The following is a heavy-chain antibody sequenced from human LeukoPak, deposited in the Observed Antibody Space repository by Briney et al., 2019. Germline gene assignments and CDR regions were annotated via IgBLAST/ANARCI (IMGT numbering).Heavy chain of an antibody. CDR1: GDSINSLDL. J-gene: IGHJ4*02. CDR2: MYLSGTT. V-gene: IGHV4-4*02. Sequence: PSGTLSLTCTVSGDSINSLDLWSWVRQPPGKGLEWIGEMYLSGTTHSNPSVKSRVTISIDKSKNQFFLNLSSVTAADTAVYYCARVIGPWFGNENQDYWGQGTLVTVSS. D-gene: IGHD3-10*01. CDR3: ARVIGPWFGNENQDY.